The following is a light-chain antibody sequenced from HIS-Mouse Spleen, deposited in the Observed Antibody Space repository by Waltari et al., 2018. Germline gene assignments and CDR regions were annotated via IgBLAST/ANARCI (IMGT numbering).Light chain of an antibody. J-gene: IGLJ3*02. CDR1: SSDVGGYNY. V-gene: IGLV2-14*01. CDR2: EVS. CDR3: SSYTSSSTLV. Sequence: QSALTQPASGSGSPGQSITIPCTGTSSDVGGYNYFSWYQQHPGKAPKLMIYEVSNRPSGVSNRFSGSKSGNTASLTISGLQAEDEADYYCSSYTSSSTLVFGGGTKLTVL.